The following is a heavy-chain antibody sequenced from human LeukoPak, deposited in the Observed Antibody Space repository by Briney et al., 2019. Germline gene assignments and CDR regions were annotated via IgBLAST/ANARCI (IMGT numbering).Heavy chain of an antibody. Sequence: GGSLRLSCAASGFTFSSYAMHWVRQAPGKGLEWVAVISYDGSKKYYADSVKGRFTISRDNSKNTLYLQMNSLRAEDTAVYYCAREGYSSSLNDYWGQGTLVTVSS. CDR3: AREGYSSSLNDY. J-gene: IGHJ4*02. CDR1: GFTFSSYA. D-gene: IGHD6-13*01. V-gene: IGHV3-30-3*01. CDR2: ISYDGSKK.